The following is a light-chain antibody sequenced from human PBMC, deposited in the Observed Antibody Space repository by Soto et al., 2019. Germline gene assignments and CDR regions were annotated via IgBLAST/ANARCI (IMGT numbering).Light chain of an antibody. V-gene: IGKV3-20*01. CDR3: QQYGRSSYT. CDR2: GAS. J-gene: IGKJ2*01. Sequence: EIVLTQSPGTLSLSPGERATLSCRASQSVSSSFLAWYQQKPGQAPRLLIYGASSRATDIPDRFSGSRSGPDFTLTISRLEPEDFAVYYCQQYGRSSYTFGQGTNLKIK. CDR1: QSVSSSF.